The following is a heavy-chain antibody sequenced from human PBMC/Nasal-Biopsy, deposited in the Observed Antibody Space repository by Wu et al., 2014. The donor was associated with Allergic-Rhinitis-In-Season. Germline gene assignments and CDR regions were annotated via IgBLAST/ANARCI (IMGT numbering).Heavy chain of an antibody. CDR3: VSESRSSSWNP. V-gene: IGHV3-23*01. J-gene: IGHJ5*02. Sequence: LRLSCAASGFTFSSYAMSWVRQVPGKGLEWVSGISAGGTAYYADSVEGRFTFSRDSSGITLYLQMNSLRVEDTAVYYCVSESRSSSWNPWGQGTLVTVSS. CDR2: ISAGGTA. D-gene: IGHD6-13*01. CDR1: GFTFSSYA.